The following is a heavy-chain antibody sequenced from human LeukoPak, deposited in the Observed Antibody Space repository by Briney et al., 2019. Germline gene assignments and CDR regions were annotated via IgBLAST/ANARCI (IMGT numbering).Heavy chain of an antibody. V-gene: IGHV4-61*08. CDR1: GGSISSGGYS. D-gene: IGHD4-17*01. Sequence: SETLSLTCAVSGGSISSGGYSWSWIRQPPGKGLEWIGYIYYSGSTNYNPSLKSRVTISVDTSKNQFSLKLSSVTAADTAVYYCALQTTSSPHGMDVWGQGTTVTVSS. J-gene: IGHJ6*02. CDR3: ALQTTSSPHGMDV. CDR2: IYYSGST.